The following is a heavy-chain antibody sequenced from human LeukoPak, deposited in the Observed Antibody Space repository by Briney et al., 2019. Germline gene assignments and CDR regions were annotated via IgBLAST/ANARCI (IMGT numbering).Heavy chain of an antibody. V-gene: IGHV1-69*06. CDR1: GGTFISYA. D-gene: IGHD3-9*01. CDR3: ARDRTIDDILTLGY. Sequence: SVKVSCKASGGTFISYAISWVRQAPGQGLEWMGGIIPIFGTANYAQKFQGRVTITADKSTSTAYMELSSLRSEDTAVYYCARDRTIDDILTLGYWGQGTLVTVSS. J-gene: IGHJ4*02. CDR2: IIPIFGTA.